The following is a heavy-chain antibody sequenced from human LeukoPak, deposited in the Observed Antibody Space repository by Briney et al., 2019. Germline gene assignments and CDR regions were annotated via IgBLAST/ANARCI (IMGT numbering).Heavy chain of an antibody. CDR2: INPSGGST. D-gene: IGHD1-1*01. J-gene: IGHJ3*02. CDR1: GYTFTSYY. CDR3: ARSGTHDAFDI. Sequence: GASVKVSCKASGYTFTSYYMHWVRQAPGQGLVWMGIINPSGGSTSYAQKFQGRVTMTRDTSTSTVYMELSSLRSEDTAVYYCARSGTHDAFDIWGQGTMVTVSS. V-gene: IGHV1-46*01.